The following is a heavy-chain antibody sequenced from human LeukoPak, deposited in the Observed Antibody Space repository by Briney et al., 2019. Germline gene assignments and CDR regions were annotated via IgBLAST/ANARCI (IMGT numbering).Heavy chain of an antibody. CDR3: ARHGPTGTIAYFVY. CDR1: GYSFTSYW. Sequence: GDSLMISCKGSGYSFTSYWIGWVRQMPGKGLAWMGIIYPGDSDTRYSPFFQGQVTISADKSISTAYLQWSSLKASDTAMYYCARHGPTGTIAYFVYWGQGTLVTVSS. D-gene: IGHD1-7*01. CDR2: IYPGDSDT. V-gene: IGHV5-51*01. J-gene: IGHJ4*02.